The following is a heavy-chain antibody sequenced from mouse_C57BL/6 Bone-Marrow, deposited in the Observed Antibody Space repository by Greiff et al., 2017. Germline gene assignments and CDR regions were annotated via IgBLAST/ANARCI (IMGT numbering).Heavy chain of an antibody. V-gene: IGHV1-9*01. J-gene: IGHJ1*03. Sequence: QVQLQQSGAELMKPGASVKLSCKATGYTFTGYWIEWVKQRPGHGLEWIGELLPGSGSTNYNEKFKGKATFTADTSSNTAYMQLSSLTTEDSAIYYCARMGVYYYGSSYPARYFDVWGTGTTVTVSS. CDR1: GYTFTGYW. CDR2: LLPGSGST. D-gene: IGHD1-1*01. CDR3: ARMGVYYYGSSYPARYFDV.